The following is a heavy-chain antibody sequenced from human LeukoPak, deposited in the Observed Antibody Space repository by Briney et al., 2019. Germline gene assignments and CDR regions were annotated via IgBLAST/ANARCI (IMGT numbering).Heavy chain of an antibody. J-gene: IGHJ4*02. Sequence: SETLSLTCAVYGGSFSGYYWSWIRQPPGKGVEWVGEINHSGSTNYNTSLKRRVTISVDTSKNQFSLKLSSVTAADTAVYYCARGNSPLGELFYWGQGTLVTVSS. CDR1: GGSFSGYY. V-gene: IGHV4-34*01. D-gene: IGHD3-16*01. CDR2: INHSGST. CDR3: ARGNSPLGELFY.